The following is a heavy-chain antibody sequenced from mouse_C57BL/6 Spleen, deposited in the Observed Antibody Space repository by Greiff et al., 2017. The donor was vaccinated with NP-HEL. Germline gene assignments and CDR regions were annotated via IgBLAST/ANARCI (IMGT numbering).Heavy chain of an antibody. CDR3: ARRYDYDPAWFAY. Sequence: EVQLQQSGPELVKPGASVKMSCKASGYTFTDYNMHWVKQSHGKSLEWIGYINPNNGGTSYNQKFKGKAILTVNKSSSTAYMELRSLTSEDSAVYYCARRYDYDPAWFAYWGQGTLVTVSA. D-gene: IGHD2-4*01. CDR1: GYTFTDYN. V-gene: IGHV1-22*01. J-gene: IGHJ3*01. CDR2: INPNNGGT.